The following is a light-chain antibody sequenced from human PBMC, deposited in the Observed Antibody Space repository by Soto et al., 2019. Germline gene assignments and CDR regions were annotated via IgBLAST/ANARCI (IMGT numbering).Light chain of an antibody. J-gene: IGLJ2*01. CDR3: SSYTSTSVV. CDR2: DVS. CDR1: SSDIGAYNL. V-gene: IGLV2-14*03. Sequence: QSALTQPASVSGSPGQSITISCTGTSSDIGAYNLVSWYQQHPGKAPKLMIYDVSHRPSGVSNRFSASKSGNTASLTISGLQAEDEANYYCSSYTSTSVVFGGGTKLTVL.